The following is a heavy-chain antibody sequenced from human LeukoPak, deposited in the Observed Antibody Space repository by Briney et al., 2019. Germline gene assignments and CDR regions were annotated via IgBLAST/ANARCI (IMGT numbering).Heavy chain of an antibody. Sequence: PGGSLRLSCAASGFTFSSYSMNWVRQAPGKGLEWVSYISSSSSTIYYADSVKGRFTISRDNAKKSVYLQMNSLRAEDTAVYFCARGLLVVGSTKGNPGNYWGPGTLVTVSS. V-gene: IGHV3-48*04. CDR3: ARGLLVVGSTKGNPGNY. CDR2: ISSSSSTI. D-gene: IGHD1-26*01. CDR1: GFTFSSYS. J-gene: IGHJ4*02.